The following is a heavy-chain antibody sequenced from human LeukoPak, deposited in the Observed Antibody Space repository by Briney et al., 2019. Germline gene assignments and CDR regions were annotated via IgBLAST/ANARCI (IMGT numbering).Heavy chain of an antibody. CDR1: GFTFSSYS. CDR2: ISSSSSTI. CDR3: TSHHSLGELSLLNY. Sequence: GGSLRLSCAASGFTFSSYSMNWVRQAPGKGLEWVSYISSSSSTIYYADSVKGRFTISRDNAKNSLYLQMNSLKTEDTAVYYCTSHHSLGELSLLNYWGQGTLVTVSS. D-gene: IGHD3-16*02. V-gene: IGHV3-48*01. J-gene: IGHJ4*02.